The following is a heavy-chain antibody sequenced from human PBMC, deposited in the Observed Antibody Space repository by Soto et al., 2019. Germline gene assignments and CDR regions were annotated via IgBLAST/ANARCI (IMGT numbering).Heavy chain of an antibody. CDR3: ASAGEYYDIMTGYSYFDY. D-gene: IGHD3-9*01. J-gene: IGHJ4*02. Sequence: PGGSLRLSCVASGFTFSSYWMNWVRQAPGKGLEWVANIKQDGSEKYYVDSVKGRFTVSRDNAKNSLYLQMNSLRAEDTAVYYCASAGEYYDIMTGYSYFDYWGQGT. CDR2: IKQDGSEK. CDR1: GFTFSSYW. V-gene: IGHV3-7*01.